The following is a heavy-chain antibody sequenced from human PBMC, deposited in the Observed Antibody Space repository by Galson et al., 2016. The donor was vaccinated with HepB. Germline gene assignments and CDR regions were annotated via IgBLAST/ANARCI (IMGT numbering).Heavy chain of an antibody. CDR2: ISTTGSNT. J-gene: IGHJ5*02. V-gene: IGHV3-11*04. Sequence: SLRLSCAASGFTFGDYYMTWIRQAPGKGLEWVSYISTTGSNTYYADSVKGRFTISRDNAKNSLYVQMNSLRVEDTAVYYCAREGSGSVAGPRWFDPWGQGTLVTVSS. CDR1: GFTFGDYY. CDR3: AREGSGSVAGPRWFDP. D-gene: IGHD6-19*01.